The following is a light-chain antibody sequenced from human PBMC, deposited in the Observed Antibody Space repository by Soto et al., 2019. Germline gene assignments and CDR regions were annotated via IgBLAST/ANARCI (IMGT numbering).Light chain of an antibody. CDR2: GVS. CDR1: QSLTSSY. J-gene: IGKJ5*01. V-gene: IGKV3-20*01. CDR3: QHYVSPPIP. Sequence: ENVLTQSPGTVSLYTGERATLSCRANQSLTSSYLAWYQQRPGQAPSLLIYGVSSRATGIPDRFSGSGSGTDFTLTISRLEPEDFAVYYCQHYVSPPIPFGQGTRLEIK.